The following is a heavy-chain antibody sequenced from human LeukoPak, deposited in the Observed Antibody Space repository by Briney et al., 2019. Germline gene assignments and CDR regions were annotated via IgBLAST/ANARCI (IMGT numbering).Heavy chain of an antibody. CDR3: ATSSGPYYYGSGKTP. D-gene: IGHD3-10*01. CDR2: ISYDGSNK. CDR1: GFTFSSYA. Sequence: GGSLRLSCAASGFTFSSYAMHRVRQAPGKGLEWVAVISYDGSNKYYADSVKGRFTISRDNSKNTLYLQMNSLRAEDTAVYYCATSSGPYYYGSGKTPRGQGTLVTVSS. V-gene: IGHV3-30*04. J-gene: IGHJ5*02.